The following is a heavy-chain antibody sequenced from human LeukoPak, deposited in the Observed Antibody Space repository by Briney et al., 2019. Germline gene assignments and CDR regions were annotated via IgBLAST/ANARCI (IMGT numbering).Heavy chain of an antibody. CDR3: ARGYYYDSSGYYFDAFDI. J-gene: IGHJ3*02. CDR2: INWNGGST. D-gene: IGHD3-22*01. Sequence: GGSLRLSCAASGFTFDDYGMSWVRQAPGKGLEWVSGINWNGGSTGYADSVKGRFTISRDNAKNSLYLQMNSLRAEDTAVYYCARGYYYDSSGYYFDAFDIWGQGTMVTVSS. V-gene: IGHV3-20*04. CDR1: GFTFDDYG.